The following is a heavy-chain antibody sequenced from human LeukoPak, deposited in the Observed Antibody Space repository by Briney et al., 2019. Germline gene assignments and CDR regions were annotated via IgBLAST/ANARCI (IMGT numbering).Heavy chain of an antibody. Sequence: GGSLRLSCAASGFTFSSYGMHWVRQAPGKGLEWVAFIRYDGSNKYYADSVKGRFTISRDNSKNTLYLQMNSLRAEDTAVYYCARGPQKAYDYVWGSYRYHFDYWGQGTLVTVSS. CDR2: IRYDGSNK. D-gene: IGHD3-16*02. CDR3: ARGPQKAYDYVWGSYRYHFDY. J-gene: IGHJ4*02. CDR1: GFTFSSYG. V-gene: IGHV3-30*02.